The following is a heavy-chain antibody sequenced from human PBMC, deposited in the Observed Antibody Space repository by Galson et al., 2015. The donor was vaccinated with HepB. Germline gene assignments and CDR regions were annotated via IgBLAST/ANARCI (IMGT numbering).Heavy chain of an antibody. D-gene: IGHD6-13*01. Sequence: SLRLSCAASGFTFSSYAMHWVRQAPGKGLEYVSAISSNGGSTYYANSVKGRFTISRDNSKNTLYLQMGSLRAEDMAVYYCARGIAAAGRFGVGYWGQGTLVTVSS. CDR1: GFTFSSYA. CDR3: ARGIAAAGRFGVGY. J-gene: IGHJ4*02. V-gene: IGHV3-64*01. CDR2: ISSNGGST.